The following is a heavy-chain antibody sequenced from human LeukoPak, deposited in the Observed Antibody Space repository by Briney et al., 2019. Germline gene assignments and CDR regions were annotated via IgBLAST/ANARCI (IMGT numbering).Heavy chain of an antibody. D-gene: IGHD6-13*01. V-gene: IGHV3-7*01. J-gene: IGHJ4*02. CDR3: ARDINMKKAAAGTFFDY. CDR2: IKQDGSEK. Sequence: PGGSLRLSCAASGFTFSSYWMSWVRQAPGKGLKWVANIKQDGSEKYYVDSVKGQFTISRDNAKNSLYLQMNSLRAEDTAVYYCARDINMKKAAAGTFFDYWGQGTLVTVSS. CDR1: GFTFSSYW.